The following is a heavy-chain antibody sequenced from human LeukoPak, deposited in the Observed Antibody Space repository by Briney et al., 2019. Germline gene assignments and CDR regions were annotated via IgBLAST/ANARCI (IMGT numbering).Heavy chain of an antibody. CDR2: IYYSGST. D-gene: IGHD4-17*01. J-gene: IGHJ6*03. Sequence: SETLSLTCTVSGGSISSSSYYWGWIRQPPGKGLGWIGSIYYSGSTYYNPSLKSRVTISVDTSKNQFSLRLSSVTAADTAVYYCARHRYGDYPYYYYYMDVWGKGTTVTVSS. V-gene: IGHV4-39*01. CDR1: GGSISSSSYY. CDR3: ARHRYGDYPYYYYYMDV.